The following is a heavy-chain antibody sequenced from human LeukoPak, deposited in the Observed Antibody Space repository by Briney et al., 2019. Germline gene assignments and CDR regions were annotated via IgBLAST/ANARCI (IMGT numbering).Heavy chain of an antibody. Sequence: GGTLRLSCAASGFTFSNYAMSWVRQGPGQGQELVSAVSGSGDSTYYAGSVKGRLTISRDNSKNTVYLQMNSLTAEDTAVYFCAKRNCSGGSCYPLDYWGQGTLVTVSS. CDR1: GFTFSNYA. CDR2: VSGSGDST. CDR3: AKRNCSGGSCYPLDY. J-gene: IGHJ4*02. V-gene: IGHV3-23*01. D-gene: IGHD2-15*01.